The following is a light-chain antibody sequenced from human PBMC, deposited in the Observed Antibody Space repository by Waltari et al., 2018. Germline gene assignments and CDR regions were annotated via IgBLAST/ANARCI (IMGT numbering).Light chain of an antibody. CDR1: SSDVDGYKH. CDR3: CSFAGSYTWV. CDR2: DVT. Sequence: QSALTQPRSVSGSPGQSVTISCTGTSSDVDGYKHVSWYQQHPGKAPKLIFYDVTERPSGVPDRFSGSKSGNTASLTISGLQPEDEADYYCCSFAGSYTWVFGGGTKVTVL. V-gene: IGLV2-11*01. J-gene: IGLJ3*02.